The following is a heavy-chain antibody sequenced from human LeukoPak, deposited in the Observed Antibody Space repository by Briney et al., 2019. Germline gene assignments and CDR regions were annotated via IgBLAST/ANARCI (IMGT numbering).Heavy chain of an antibody. Sequence: SETLSLTCTVSGGSISTSSYYWGWVRQPPGKGLEWIGNIFYSGSTYYSPSLKSRVAISLDTSRNQFSLKLNSVTAADTAVYYCARDGPFIAAAGTPPYYYYYYMDVWGKGTTVTISS. J-gene: IGHJ6*03. CDR1: GGSISTSSYY. D-gene: IGHD6-13*01. CDR3: ARDGPFIAAAGTPPYYYYYYMDV. CDR2: IFYSGST. V-gene: IGHV4-39*07.